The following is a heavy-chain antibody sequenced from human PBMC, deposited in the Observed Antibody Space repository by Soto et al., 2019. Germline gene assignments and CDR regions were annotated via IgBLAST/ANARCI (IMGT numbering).Heavy chain of an antibody. Sequence: QLQQWGAGLLKPSETLSLTCVVSGGSFSTYYYIWIRQSPGKGLEWIGEINHSGNNNYSPSLKSRVTMSLDTSKNQFSLKLTSVTAADTAVYYCARGGSNDWQVALDIWGQGTMVTVSS. J-gene: IGHJ3*02. D-gene: IGHD3-9*01. CDR3: ARGGSNDWQVALDI. V-gene: IGHV4-34*01. CDR2: INHSGNN. CDR1: GGSFSTYY.